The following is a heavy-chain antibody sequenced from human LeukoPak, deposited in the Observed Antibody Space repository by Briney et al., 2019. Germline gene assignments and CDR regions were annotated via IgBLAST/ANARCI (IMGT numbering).Heavy chain of an antibody. CDR1: GFTVSNNY. Sequence: GGSLRLSCAASGFTVSNNYMNWVRQAPGKGLEWVSSISSSSSYIYYADSVKGRFTISRDNAKNSLYLQMNSLRAEDTAVYYCARDLTHDAFDIWGQGTMVTVSS. V-gene: IGHV3-21*01. CDR3: ARDLTHDAFDI. CDR2: ISSSSSYI. D-gene: IGHD1-14*01. J-gene: IGHJ3*02.